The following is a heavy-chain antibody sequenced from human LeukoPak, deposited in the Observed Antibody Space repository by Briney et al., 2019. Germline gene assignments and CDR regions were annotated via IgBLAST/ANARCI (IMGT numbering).Heavy chain of an antibody. D-gene: IGHD3-10*01. CDR3: ARRSGFGELLREFDY. J-gene: IGHJ4*02. CDR1: GYTFTSYG. Sequence: GASVKVSCKASGYTFTSYGISWVRQAPGQRLEWMGWINAGNGNTKYSQKFQGRVTITRDTSASTAYMELSSLRSEDTAVYYCARRSGFGELLREFDYWGQGTLVTVSS. CDR2: INAGNGNT. V-gene: IGHV1-3*01.